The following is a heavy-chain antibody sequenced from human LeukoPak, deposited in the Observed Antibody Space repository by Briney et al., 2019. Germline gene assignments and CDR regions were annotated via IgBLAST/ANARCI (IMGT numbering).Heavy chain of an antibody. D-gene: IGHD2-2*02. CDR3: ARGGGGYCSSTSCYRKDAFDI. J-gene: IGHJ3*02. V-gene: IGHV4-39*07. CDR2: INHSGST. CDR1: GGSISSGGYY. Sequence: PSETLSLTCTVSGGSISSGGYYWSWIRQPPGKGLEWIGEINHSGSTNYNPSLKSRVTISVDTSKNQFSLKLSSVTAADTAVYYCARGGGGYCSSTSCYRKDAFDIWGQGTMVTVSS.